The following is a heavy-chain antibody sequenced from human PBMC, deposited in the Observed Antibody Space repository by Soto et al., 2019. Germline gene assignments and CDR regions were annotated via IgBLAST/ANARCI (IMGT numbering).Heavy chain of an antibody. J-gene: IGHJ6*02. V-gene: IGHV3-21*01. CDR1: GFTFRSFT. CDR3: ASEGNSYARYYYGMDV. Sequence: GGSLRLSCAASGFTFRSFTMNWVRQAPGKGLEWVSTISSNSAYIYYTDALRGRFTISRDNAKNSLYLQMNSLRAEDTAVYYCASEGNSYARYYYGMDVWGQGTTVTVSS. D-gene: IGHD5-18*01. CDR2: ISSNSAYI.